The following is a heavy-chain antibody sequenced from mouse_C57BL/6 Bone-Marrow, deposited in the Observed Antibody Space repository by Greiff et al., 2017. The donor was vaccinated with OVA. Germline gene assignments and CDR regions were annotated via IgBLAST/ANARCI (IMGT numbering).Heavy chain of an antibody. J-gene: IGHJ1*03. Sequence: EVQLQQSGPVLVKPGASVKMSCKASGYTFTDYYMNWVKQSHGKSLEWIGVINPYNGGTSYNQKFKGKATLTVDKSSSTAYMELNSLTSEDSAVYYCARKSSYCWYFDVWGTGTTVTVSS. V-gene: IGHV1-19*01. CDR3: ARKSSYCWYFDV. D-gene: IGHD1-1*01. CDR1: GYTFTDYY. CDR2: INPYNGGT.